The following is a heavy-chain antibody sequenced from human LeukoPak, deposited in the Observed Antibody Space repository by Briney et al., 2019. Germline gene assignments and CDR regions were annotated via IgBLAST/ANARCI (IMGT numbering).Heavy chain of an antibody. Sequence: PGRSLRLSCAASGFTFRNYGMHWVRQAPGKGLEWVAVISYDGSDKYYADSVKGRFTISRDNSKNTLYLQMNSLRAEDTAVYYCAPWGVVAALDYWGQGTLVTVSS. CDR1: GFTFRNYG. V-gene: IGHV3-30*03. D-gene: IGHD2-15*01. CDR3: APWGVVAALDY. J-gene: IGHJ4*02. CDR2: ISYDGSDK.